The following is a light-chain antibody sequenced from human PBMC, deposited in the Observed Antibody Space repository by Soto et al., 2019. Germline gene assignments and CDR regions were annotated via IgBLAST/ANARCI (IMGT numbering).Light chain of an antibody. Sequence: EIVMTQSPATLSVSPGERATLSCRASQSVSSNLAWYQQKPGQAPRLLIYGASTRATGIPARFSGSGSGTEFTLTISSLQSEDFATYHCQQVYSFPHTFGQGTKLEV. J-gene: IGKJ2*01. CDR3: QQVYSFPHT. V-gene: IGKV3-15*01. CDR2: GAS. CDR1: QSVSSN.